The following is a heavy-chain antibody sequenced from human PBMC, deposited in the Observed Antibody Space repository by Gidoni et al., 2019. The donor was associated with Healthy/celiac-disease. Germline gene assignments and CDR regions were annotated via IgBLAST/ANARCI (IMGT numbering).Heavy chain of an antibody. CDR3: AKSIDYGGKADLFDY. CDR1: GFTFDDYA. Sequence: EVQLVESGGGLVQPGRSLRLSCAASGFTFDDYAMHWVRQAPGKGLVWVSGISWNRGSIGYADSVKGRFTISRDNAKNSLYLQMNSLRAEDTALYYCAKSIDYGGKADLFDYWGQGTLVTVSS. D-gene: IGHD4-17*01. J-gene: IGHJ4*02. V-gene: IGHV3-9*01. CDR2: ISWNRGSI.